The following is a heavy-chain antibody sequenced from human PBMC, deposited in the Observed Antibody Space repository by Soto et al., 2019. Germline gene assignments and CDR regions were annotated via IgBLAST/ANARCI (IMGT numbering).Heavy chain of an antibody. CDR3: ARVGYVTGWYKSFDI. V-gene: IGHV3-11*01. CDR2: ISSSGSSM. D-gene: IGHD6-19*01. J-gene: IGHJ3*02. CDR1: GFTFTDYH. Sequence: PGGSLRLSCAASGFTFTDYHMIWIRQAPGKGLEWVSYISSSGSSMYYTDSVKGRFTVSRDNAVKSLYLQMNSLRAEDTAVYYCARVGYVTGWYKSFDIWGQGTMVTVSS.